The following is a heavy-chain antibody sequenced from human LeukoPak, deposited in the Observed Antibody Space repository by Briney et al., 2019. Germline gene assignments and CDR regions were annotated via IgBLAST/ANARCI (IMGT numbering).Heavy chain of an antibody. CDR3: AKDRETGQWLVNPYYFDY. J-gene: IGHJ4*02. D-gene: IGHD6-19*01. CDR1: GFTFSSYG. Sequence: GGSLRPSCAASGFTFSSYGMHWVRQAPGKGLEWVAVISYDGSNKYYAGSVKGRFTISRDNSKNTLYLQMNSLRTEDTALYYCAKDRETGQWLVNPYYFDYWGQGTLVTVSS. V-gene: IGHV3-30*18. CDR2: ISYDGSNK.